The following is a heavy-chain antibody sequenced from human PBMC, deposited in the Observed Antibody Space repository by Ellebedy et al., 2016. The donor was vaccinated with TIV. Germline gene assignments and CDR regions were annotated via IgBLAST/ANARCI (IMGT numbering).Heavy chain of an antibody. Sequence: ESLKISCAASGFTFSTYWMGWVRQAAGKGLEWIGYIYYSESTKYSPSLKSRVSISLDKSKNHFSLRVKSVTTADAAVYYCARSSSAALLPVLEGDFSNALDVWGQGTTVAVSS. J-gene: IGHJ6*02. V-gene: IGHV4-59*01. CDR1: GFTFSTYW. D-gene: IGHD6-13*01. CDR2: IYYSEST. CDR3: ARSSSAALLPVLEGDFSNALDV.